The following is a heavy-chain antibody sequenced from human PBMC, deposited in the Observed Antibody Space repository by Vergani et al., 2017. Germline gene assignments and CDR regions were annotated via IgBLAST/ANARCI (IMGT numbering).Heavy chain of an antibody. J-gene: IGHJ6*03. CDR3: ARGGSAPKYYYYMDV. CDR1: RFTFSTYG. Sequence: QVQLVESGGGVVQPGRSLRLSCAASRFTFSTYGMHWVRQAPGKGLEWVALIWHDGKNKNYADSVKGRFTISRDNSKNTLYMQMNSLRAEDTAVYYCARGGSAPKYYYYMDVWGEGTTVTVSS. CDR2: IWHDGKNK. D-gene: IGHD3-10*01. V-gene: IGHV3-33*08.